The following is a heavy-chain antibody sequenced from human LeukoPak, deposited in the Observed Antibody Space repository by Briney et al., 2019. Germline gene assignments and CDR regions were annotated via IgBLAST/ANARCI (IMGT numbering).Heavy chain of an antibody. D-gene: IGHD3-22*01. CDR1: GGSVSSYY. J-gene: IGHJ4*02. Sequence: SETLSLTCTVSGGSVSSYYWSWIRQPPGKGLEWSGYIYYSGSTNYNPSLKSRVTISVDTSKNQFSLKLSSVTAADTAVYYCARENGDSPPRYYYDSSGYYRFDYWGQGTLVTVSS. V-gene: IGHV4-59*02. CDR3: ARENGDSPPRYYYDSSGYYRFDY. CDR2: IYYSGST.